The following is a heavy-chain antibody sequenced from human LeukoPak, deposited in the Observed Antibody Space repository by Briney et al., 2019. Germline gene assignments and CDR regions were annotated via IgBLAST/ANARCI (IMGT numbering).Heavy chain of an antibody. CDR3: GREVRSSGYSLDY. V-gene: IGHV4-4*07. D-gene: IGHD3-22*01. Sequence: SQTMSLTSPVNGRSISSYYWSWIRQPAGNGLEWIGRIYSSGSTNYNPSLKTRVTMSVDTSKNQFSLKLRSVTAADTAVYYCGREVRSSGYSLDYWGQGTLVTVSS. CDR2: IYSSGST. J-gene: IGHJ4*02. CDR1: GRSISSYY.